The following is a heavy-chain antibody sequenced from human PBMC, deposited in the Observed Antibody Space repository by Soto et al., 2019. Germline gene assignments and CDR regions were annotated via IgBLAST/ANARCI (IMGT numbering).Heavy chain of an antibody. CDR1: GFTFDDYT. J-gene: IGHJ4*02. Sequence: PGGSLSLSCAASGFTFDDYTMHWVRQAPGQGLEWVSLISWDGGSTYYADSVKGRFTISRDNSKNSLYLQMNSLRTEDTALYYCAKGLPDYDFWSGYFDYWGQGTLVTVSS. D-gene: IGHD3-3*01. V-gene: IGHV3-43*01. CDR3: AKGLPDYDFWSGYFDY. CDR2: ISWDGGST.